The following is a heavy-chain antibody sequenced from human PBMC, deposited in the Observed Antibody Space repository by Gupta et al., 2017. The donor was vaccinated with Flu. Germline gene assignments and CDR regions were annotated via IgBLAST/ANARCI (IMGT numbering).Heavy chain of an antibody. D-gene: IGHD2-21*02. Sequence: GPGLEWVGRIDPNTGDTDYARNFQGRVTLTSDTSLSTAYMEMSGLRFDDTAFYYCALCRGNMAYCNGDCYIDSWGQGTLVTVSS. J-gene: IGHJ4*02. CDR2: IDPNTGDT. CDR3: ALCRGNMAYCNGDCYIDS. V-gene: IGHV1-2*06.